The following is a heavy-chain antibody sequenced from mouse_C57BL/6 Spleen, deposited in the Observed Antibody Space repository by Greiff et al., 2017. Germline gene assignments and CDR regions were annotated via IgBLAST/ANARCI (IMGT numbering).Heavy chain of an antibody. J-gene: IGHJ4*01. CDR2: INPSTGGT. V-gene: IGHV1-42*01. Sequence: VQLQQSGPELVKPGASVKMSCKASGYSFTGYYINWVKQSPEKSLEWIGEINPSTGGTNYNQKFKAKATLTVDKSSSTAYMLLKSLTSEDSAVYYCAIYAGHAMDYGGQGTSVTVSA. CDR1: GYSFTGYY. CDR3: AIYAGHAMDY.